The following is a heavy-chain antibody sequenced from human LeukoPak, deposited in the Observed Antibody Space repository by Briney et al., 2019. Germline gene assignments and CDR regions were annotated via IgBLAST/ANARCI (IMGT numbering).Heavy chain of an antibody. D-gene: IGHD6-19*01. V-gene: IGHV3-23*01. CDR3: AKDWYSSGSGYFQN. Sequence: GGSLRLSCAASGFRFITYAINWVRQAPGKGLEWVSSVSGSGASTYYADSVKGRFTISRDNSNNTAYLQMTSLRAEDTALYYCAKDWYSSGSGYFQNWGQGTLVIVSS. CDR2: VSGSGAST. CDR1: GFRFITYA. J-gene: IGHJ1*01.